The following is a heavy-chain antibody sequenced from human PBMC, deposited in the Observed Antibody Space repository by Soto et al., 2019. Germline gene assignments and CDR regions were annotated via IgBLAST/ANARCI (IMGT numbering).Heavy chain of an antibody. CDR2: ISSSSSTI. CDR1: GFTFSSYA. Sequence: GGSLRLSCAASGFTFSSYAMSWVRQAPGKGLEWVSDISSSSSTIYYAGSVKGRFTISRDNAKNSLYLQMNSLRDEDTAVYYSARPEYSSSSYGMDVWGQGTTVTVSS. D-gene: IGHD6-6*01. J-gene: IGHJ6*02. CDR3: ARPEYSSSSYGMDV. V-gene: IGHV3-48*02.